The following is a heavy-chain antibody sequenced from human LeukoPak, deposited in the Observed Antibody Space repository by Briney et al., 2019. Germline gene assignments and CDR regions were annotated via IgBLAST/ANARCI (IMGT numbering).Heavy chain of an antibody. V-gene: IGHV1-69*13. D-gene: IGHD2-15*01. CDR2: IIPIFGTA. CDR3: ARSRNCSASSCAFNWFDP. CDR1: GGTFSSYA. J-gene: IGHJ5*02. Sequence: SVKVSCKASGGTFSSYAISWVRQAPGQGLEWMGGIIPIFGTANYAQKFQGRVTITADESTSTAYMELSNLRSEDTPVYYCARSRNCSASSCAFNWFDPWGQGTLVTVSS.